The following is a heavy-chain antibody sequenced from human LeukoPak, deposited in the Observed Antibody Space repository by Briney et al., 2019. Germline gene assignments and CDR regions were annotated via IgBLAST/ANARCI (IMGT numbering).Heavy chain of an antibody. V-gene: IGHV4-39*01. J-gene: IGHJ2*01. D-gene: IGHD6-19*01. Sequence: SETLSLTCTVSGGSISSSSYYWGWIRQPPGKGLDWIGTIYYSGSTYYNPSLKSRVTISVDTSKNQFSLNLSSVTAADTAVYYCARLLVGGSYWYFDLWGRGTLVTVSS. CDR1: GGSISSSSYY. CDR2: IYYSGST. CDR3: ARLLVGGSYWYFDL.